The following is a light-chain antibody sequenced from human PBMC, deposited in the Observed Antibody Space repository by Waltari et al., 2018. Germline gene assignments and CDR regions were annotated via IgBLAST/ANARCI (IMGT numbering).Light chain of an antibody. J-gene: IGLJ3*02. V-gene: IGLV6-57*04. Sequence: NFMLTQPHSVSGSPGETVTISCTSSSGSIDTQYVPWYQQRPGSAPTTVIDEDKQRPFGVPDRFSGSIDSSSNSASLTISGLKTEDEAEYYCQSYDTNNRVFGGGTMLTVL. CDR1: SGSIDTQY. CDR3: QSYDTNNRV. CDR2: EDK.